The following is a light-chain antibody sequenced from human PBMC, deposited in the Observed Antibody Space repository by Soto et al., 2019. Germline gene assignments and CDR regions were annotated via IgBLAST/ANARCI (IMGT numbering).Light chain of an antibody. CDR1: SSDVGGYSY. CDR2: EVS. Sequence: QSVLTQPASVSGSPGQSITISCTGTSSDVGGYSYVSWSQQHPGKAPKLMIYEVSNRSSGVSNRFSGSKSGNTASLTISGLQAEDEADYYCSSYTTTNTYVFGTGTKLTV. J-gene: IGLJ1*01. V-gene: IGLV2-14*01. CDR3: SSYTTTNTYV.